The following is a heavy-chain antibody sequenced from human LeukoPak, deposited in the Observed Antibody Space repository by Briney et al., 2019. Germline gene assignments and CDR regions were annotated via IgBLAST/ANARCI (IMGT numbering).Heavy chain of an antibody. CDR3: ARLRRGAAGTSYYSDY. J-gene: IGHJ4*02. D-gene: IGHD6-13*01. Sequence: GASVKVSCKASGHTFTSYDINWVRQATGQGLEWMGWMNPNSGNTGYAQKFQGRVTMTRNTSISTAYMELSSLRSEDTAVYYCARLRRGAAGTSYYSDYCGQGTLVTVSS. V-gene: IGHV1-8*01. CDR2: MNPNSGNT. CDR1: GHTFTSYD.